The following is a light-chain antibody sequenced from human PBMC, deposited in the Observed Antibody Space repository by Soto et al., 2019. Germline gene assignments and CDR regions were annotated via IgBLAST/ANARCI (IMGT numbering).Light chain of an antibody. CDR2: AAS. J-gene: IGKJ2*01. CDR3: QQSYRTPYT. Sequence: DIQMTQSPSSLSASVGDRVTVTCRASQSISSYLNWYQQIPGKAPNLLIYAASNLQDGVPSRFSGRGSGTDFILTISSLQPEDFATYYCQQSYRTPYTFGHGTKLEIK. CDR1: QSISSY. V-gene: IGKV1-39*01.